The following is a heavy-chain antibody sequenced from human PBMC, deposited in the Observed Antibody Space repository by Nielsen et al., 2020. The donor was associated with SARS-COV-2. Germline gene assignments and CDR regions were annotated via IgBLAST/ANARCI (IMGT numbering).Heavy chain of an antibody. CDR2: IYHSGST. Sequence: SETLSLTCAVSGGSISSSNWWSWVRQPPGKGLGWIGEIYHSGSTNYNPSLKSRVTISVDKSKNQFSLKLSSVTAADTAVYYCARSTADGYYFDYWGQGTLVTVSS. CDR3: ARSTADGYYFDY. J-gene: IGHJ4*02. CDR1: GGSISSSNW. V-gene: IGHV4-4*02.